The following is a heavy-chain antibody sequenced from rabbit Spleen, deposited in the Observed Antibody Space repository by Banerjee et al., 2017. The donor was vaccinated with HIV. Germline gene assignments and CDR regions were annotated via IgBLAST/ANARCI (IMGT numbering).Heavy chain of an antibody. Sequence: QEQLVESGGDLVQPEGSLTLTCKASGFSFSISYDMCWVRQAPGKGLEWIGCIYTGNGKTYYASWAKGRFTISKTSSTTVTLQMTSLTAADTATYFCDAGFNAYFDLWGQGTLVTVS. CDR3: DAGFNAYFDL. V-gene: IGHV1S45*01. CDR2: IYTGNGKT. J-gene: IGHJ4*01. CDR1: GFSFSISYD. D-gene: IGHD4-2*01.